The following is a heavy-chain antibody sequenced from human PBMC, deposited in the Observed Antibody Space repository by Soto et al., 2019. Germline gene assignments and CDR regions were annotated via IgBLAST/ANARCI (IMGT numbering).Heavy chain of an antibody. CDR1: GGTFSSYA. CDR3: ARAYSSGGCSGGSCYWFDP. V-gene: IGHV1-69*13. CDR2: IIPIFGTA. D-gene: IGHD2-15*01. Sequence: ASVKVSCKASGGTFSSYAISWVRQAPGQGLEWMGGIIPIFGTANYAQKFQGRVTITADESTSTAYMELSSLRSEDTAVYYCARAYSSGGCSGGSCYWFDPWGQGTLVTVSS. J-gene: IGHJ5*02.